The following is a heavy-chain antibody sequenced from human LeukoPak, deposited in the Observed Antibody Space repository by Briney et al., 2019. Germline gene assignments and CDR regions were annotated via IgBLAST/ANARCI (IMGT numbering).Heavy chain of an antibody. CDR1: GFTFSSYA. CDR3: AKEVSTYDFWSGYYGPTSNDY. D-gene: IGHD3-3*01. CDR2: ISGSGGST. J-gene: IGHJ4*02. V-gene: IGHV3-23*01. Sequence: GGSLRLSCAASGFTFSSYAMSWVRQAPGKGLEWVSAISGSGGSTYYADSVKGRFTISRDNSKNTLYLQMNSLRAEDTAVYYCAKEVSTYDFWSGYYGPTSNDYWGQGTLVTASS.